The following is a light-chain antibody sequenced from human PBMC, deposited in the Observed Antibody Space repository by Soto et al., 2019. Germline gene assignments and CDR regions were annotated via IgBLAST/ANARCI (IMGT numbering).Light chain of an antibody. CDR3: QQRSDWPPIT. Sequence: EVVLTQSPDTLSLSPGDIGTLSCRASQSVSTYLAWYQQKPGQAPRLLIYDASNRATGIPARFSGSGSGTDFTLTISSLEPEDFAVYYCQQRSDWPPITFGQGTRLEIK. CDR2: DAS. J-gene: IGKJ5*01. CDR1: QSVSTY. V-gene: IGKV3-11*01.